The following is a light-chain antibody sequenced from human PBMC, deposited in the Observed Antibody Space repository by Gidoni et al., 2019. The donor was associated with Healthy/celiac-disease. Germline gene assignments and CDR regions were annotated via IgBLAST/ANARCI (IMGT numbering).Light chain of an antibody. V-gene: IGLV3-9*01. CDR2: RDI. CDR3: QVWDSSTGV. CDR1: NIGSKS. Sequence: SYELTQPLSVSVALGQTARITCGGNNIGSKSVHWYQQKPGQAPVLVIYRDINRPSGIPERFSGSNSGNTATLTISRAQAGDEADYFCQVWDSSTGVFGGGTKLTVL. J-gene: IGLJ3*02.